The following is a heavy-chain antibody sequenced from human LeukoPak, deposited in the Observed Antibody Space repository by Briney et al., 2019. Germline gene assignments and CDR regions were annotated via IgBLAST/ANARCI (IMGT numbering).Heavy chain of an antibody. CDR1: GYTFTSYG. CDR2: INPNSGGT. D-gene: IGHD3-10*01. CDR3: ARGWFGEPTEGQFDY. V-gene: IGHV1-2*02. Sequence: GASVKVSCKASGYTFTSYGISWVRQAPGQGLEWMGWINPNSGGTNYAQKFQGRVTMTRDTSISTAYMELSRLRSDDTAVYYCARGWFGEPTEGQFDYWGQGTLVTVSS. J-gene: IGHJ4*02.